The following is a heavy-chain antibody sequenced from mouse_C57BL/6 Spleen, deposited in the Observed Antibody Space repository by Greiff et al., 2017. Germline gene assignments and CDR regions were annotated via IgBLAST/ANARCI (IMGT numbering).Heavy chain of an antibody. CDR2: IYPGDGDT. CDR3: ARGVTTPYAMDY. D-gene: IGHD2-2*01. V-gene: IGHV1-82*01. J-gene: IGHJ4*01. CDR1: GYAFSSSW. Sequence: VQLQQSGPELVKPGASVKISCKASGYAFSSSWMNWVKQRPGKGLEWIGRIYPGDGDTNYNGKFKGKATLTADKSSSTAYMQLSSLTSEDSAVYFCARGVTTPYAMDYWGQGTSGTVSS.